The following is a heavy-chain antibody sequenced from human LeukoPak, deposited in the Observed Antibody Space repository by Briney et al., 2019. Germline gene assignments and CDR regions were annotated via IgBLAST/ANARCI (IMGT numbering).Heavy chain of an antibody. J-gene: IGHJ5*02. V-gene: IGHV3-13*01. CDR2: IGTAGDT. CDR1: GFTFSSYD. Sequence: GGSLRLSCAASGFTFSSYDMHWVRQATGKGLEWVSAIGTAGDTYYPGSVKGRFTISRENAKNSLYLQMNSLRAEDTAVYYCARGRSGWREYNWFDPWGQGTLVTVSS. CDR3: ARGRSGWREYNWFDP. D-gene: IGHD6-19*01.